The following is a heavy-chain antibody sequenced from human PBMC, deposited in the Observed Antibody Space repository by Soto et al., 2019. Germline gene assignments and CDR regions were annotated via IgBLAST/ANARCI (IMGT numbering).Heavy chain of an antibody. V-gene: IGHV4-61*01. CDR1: GGSVSSGSYY. CDR2: IYYSGST. Sequence: SETLSITCTVSGGSVSSGSYYWSWIRQPPGKGLEWIGYIYYSGSTNYNPSLKSRVTISVDTSKNQFSLKLSSVTAADTAVYYCAGGYSSSWYDFDYWGQGTLVTSPQ. CDR3: AGGYSSSWYDFDY. D-gene: IGHD6-13*01. J-gene: IGHJ4*02.